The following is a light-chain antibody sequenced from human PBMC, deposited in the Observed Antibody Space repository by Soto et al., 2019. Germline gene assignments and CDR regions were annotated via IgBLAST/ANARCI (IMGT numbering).Light chain of an antibody. J-gene: IGKJ5*01. V-gene: IGKV4-1*01. CDR2: WAS. CDR1: QMVLCSSNNKNY. CDR3: QQYYSTPPYT. Sequence: DIVMTQSPDSLAVSLGERATINCKSSQMVLCSSNNKNYLAWYQQKPGQPPKLLIYWASTRESGVPDRFSGSGSGTDFTLTISSLQAEDVAVYYCQQYYSTPPYTFGQGTRLEIK.